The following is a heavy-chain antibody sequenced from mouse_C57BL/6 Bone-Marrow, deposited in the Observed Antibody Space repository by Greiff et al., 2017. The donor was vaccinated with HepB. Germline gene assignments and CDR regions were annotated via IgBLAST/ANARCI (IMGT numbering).Heavy chain of an antibody. V-gene: IGHV1-76*01. J-gene: IGHJ2*01. CDR1: GYTFTDYY. Sequence: LQESGAELVRPGASVKLSCKASGYTFTDYYINWVKQRPGQGLEWIARIYPGSGNTYYNEKFKGKATLTAEKSSSTAYMQLSSLTSEDSAVYFCARGNYGSSYRFDYWGQGTTLTVSS. CDR3: ARGNYGSSYRFDY. D-gene: IGHD1-1*01. CDR2: IYPGSGNT.